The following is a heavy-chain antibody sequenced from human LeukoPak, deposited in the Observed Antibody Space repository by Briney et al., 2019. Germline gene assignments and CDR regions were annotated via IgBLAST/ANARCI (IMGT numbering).Heavy chain of an antibody. D-gene: IGHD6-13*01. J-gene: IGHJ4*02. Sequence: GGSLRLSCAASGFSFSSYWMNWVRQAPGKGLEWVSYISSSSSTIYYADSVKGRFTISRDNAKNSLYLQMNSLRAEDTAVYYCACIAAAGFDYWGQGTLVTVSS. CDR3: ACIAAAGFDY. V-gene: IGHV3-48*01. CDR2: ISSSSSTI. CDR1: GFSFSSYW.